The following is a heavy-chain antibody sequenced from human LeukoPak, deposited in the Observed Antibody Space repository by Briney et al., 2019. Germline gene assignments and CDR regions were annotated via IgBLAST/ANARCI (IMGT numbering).Heavy chain of an antibody. J-gene: IGHJ6*03. CDR2: ISGSGGFT. CDR3: AKDIVVVPAAMSSYYYMDA. D-gene: IGHD2-2*01. V-gene: IGHV3-23*01. CDR1: GFTFSSYS. Sequence: PGGSLRLSCAASGFTFSSYSMSWVRQAPRKGLEWVSAISGSGGFTYYADSVKGRFTISRDNSKNTLYLQMNSLRAEDTAIYYCAKDIVVVPAAMSSYYYMDAWGKGTTVTVSS.